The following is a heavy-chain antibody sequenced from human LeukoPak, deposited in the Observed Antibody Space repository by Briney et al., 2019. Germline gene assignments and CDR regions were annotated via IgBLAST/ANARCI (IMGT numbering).Heavy chain of an antibody. D-gene: IGHD3-22*01. CDR1: GFTFSSYS. CDR3: ARGFYYDSSGIYDY. V-gene: IGHV3-21*01. J-gene: IGHJ4*02. CDR2: ISSSSSYI. Sequence: KPGGSLRLSCAASGFTFSSYSMNWVRQAPGKGLEWVSSISSSSSYIYYADSVKGRFTISRDNAKNSLYLQMNGLRAEDTAVYYCARGFYYDSSGIYDYWGQGTLVTVSS.